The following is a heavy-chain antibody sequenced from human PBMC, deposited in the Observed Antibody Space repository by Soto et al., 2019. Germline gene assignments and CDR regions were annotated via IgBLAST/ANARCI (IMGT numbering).Heavy chain of an antibody. Sequence: PGASLKISCKGSGYSFTSYWIGWVRQMPGKGLEWMGVIYPGDSDTRYSPSFQGQVAISADKSISTAYLQWSSLKASDTAMYYCARHGRNYDFWSGYQLTYGMDVWGQGTTVTVSS. D-gene: IGHD3-3*01. CDR2: IYPGDSDT. J-gene: IGHJ6*02. CDR1: GYSFTSYW. V-gene: IGHV5-51*01. CDR3: ARHGRNYDFWSGYQLTYGMDV.